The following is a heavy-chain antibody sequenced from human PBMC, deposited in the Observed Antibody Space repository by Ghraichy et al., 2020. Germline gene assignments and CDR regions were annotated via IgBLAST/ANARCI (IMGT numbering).Heavy chain of an antibody. Sequence: SETLSLTCSVTSGSVTGYYWAWIRQPPGKGLEWIGNIFYNGRTIYNSSLNSRVTMSVDTSKNQFSLKLTSVTAADTAIYYCARSGGWFDPWGPGTLVNVSS. CDR3: ARSGGWFDP. J-gene: IGHJ5*02. CDR1: SGSVTGYY. V-gene: IGHV4-59*02. CDR2: IFYNGRT.